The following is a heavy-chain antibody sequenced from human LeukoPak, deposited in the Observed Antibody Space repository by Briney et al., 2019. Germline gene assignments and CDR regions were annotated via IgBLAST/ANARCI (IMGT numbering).Heavy chain of an antibody. CDR2: IYHSGST. D-gene: IGHD3-10*01. J-gene: IGHJ4*02. CDR3: ARLVGSGSYLRRFDY. CDR1: GGSFSGYY. Sequence: PSETLSLTCAVYGGSFSGYYWSWIRQPPGKGLEWIGEIYHSGSTNYNPSLKSRVTISVDTSKNQFSLKLSSVTAADTAVYYCARLVGSGSYLRRFDYWGQGTLVTISS. V-gene: IGHV4-34*01.